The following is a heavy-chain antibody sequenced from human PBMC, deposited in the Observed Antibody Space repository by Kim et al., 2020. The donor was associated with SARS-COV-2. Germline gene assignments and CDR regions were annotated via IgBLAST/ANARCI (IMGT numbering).Heavy chain of an antibody. CDR2: IGTAGDT. D-gene: IGHD3-10*01. J-gene: IGHJ3*02. V-gene: IGHV3-13*01. Sequence: GGSLRLSCAASGFTFSSYDMHWVRQATGKGLEWVSAIGTAGDTYYPGSVKGRFTISRENAKNSLYLQMNSLRAGDTAVYYCARAGYYYGSGRAGRDAFDIWGQGTMVTVSS. CDR3: ARAGYYYGSGRAGRDAFDI. CDR1: GFTFSSYD.